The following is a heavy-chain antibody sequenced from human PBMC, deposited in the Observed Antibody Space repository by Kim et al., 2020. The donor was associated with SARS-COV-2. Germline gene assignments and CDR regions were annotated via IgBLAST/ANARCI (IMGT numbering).Heavy chain of an antibody. V-gene: IGHV3-74*01. CDR3: ARGYWSDRLSYDYGMDV. CDR1: GFTIKNDW. D-gene: IGHD2-8*02. Sequence: GGSLRLSCVASGFTIKNDWVHWVRQGPGKGLEWVSRISSEGSSTSYADSVKGRFTISRDNAENTVYLQMSTLRAEDTAVYFCARGYWSDRLSYDYGMDV. J-gene: IGHJ6*01. CDR2: ISSEGSST.